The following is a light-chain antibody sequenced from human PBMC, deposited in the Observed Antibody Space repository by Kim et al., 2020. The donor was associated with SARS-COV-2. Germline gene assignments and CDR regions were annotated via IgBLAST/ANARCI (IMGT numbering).Light chain of an antibody. J-gene: IGKJ5*01. CDR3: QQYNNWPPIT. CDR2: DAS. Sequence: SPGERATLSCRASQSVSNKLAWYQQKPGQAPRILIYDASTRATGIPARFSGSGSGTEFTLTISSLQSEDFALYYCQQYNNWPPITFGQGTRLEIK. CDR1: QSVSNK. V-gene: IGKV3-15*01.